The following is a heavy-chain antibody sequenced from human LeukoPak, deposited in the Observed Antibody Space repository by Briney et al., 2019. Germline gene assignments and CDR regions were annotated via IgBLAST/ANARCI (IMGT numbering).Heavy chain of an antibody. J-gene: IGHJ4*02. D-gene: IGHD2-2*01. CDR2: ISGSGGST. Sequence: GGSLRLSCAASGFTFSSYAMSWVRQAPGKGLEWVSAISGSGGSTYYADSVEGRFTISRDNSKNTLYLQMNSLRAEDTAVYYCAKDPSMRYCSSTSCYPEDWGQGTLVTVSS. CDR1: GFTFSSYA. CDR3: AKDPSMRYCSSTSCYPED. V-gene: IGHV3-23*01.